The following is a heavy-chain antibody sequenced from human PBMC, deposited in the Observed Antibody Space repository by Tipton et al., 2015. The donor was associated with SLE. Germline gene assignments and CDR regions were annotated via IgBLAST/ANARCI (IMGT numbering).Heavy chain of an antibody. Sequence: TLSLTCTVSGGSISSYYWSWIRQPPGKGLEWIGYIYYSGSTNYNPSLKSRVTISVDTSKNQFSLKLSPVTAADTAVYYCARANSIARDAFDIWGQGTMVTVSS. J-gene: IGHJ3*02. CDR2: IYYSGST. CDR1: GGSISSYY. CDR3: ARANSIARDAFDI. D-gene: IGHD4-23*01. V-gene: IGHV4-59*01.